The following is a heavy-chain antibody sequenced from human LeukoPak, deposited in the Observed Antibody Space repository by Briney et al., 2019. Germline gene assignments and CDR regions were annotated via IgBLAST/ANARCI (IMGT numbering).Heavy chain of an antibody. J-gene: IGHJ3*02. CDR1: GGTFSSYA. D-gene: IGHD2-15*01. Sequence: ASVKVSCKASGGTFSSYAISWVRQAPGQGLEWMGWVSTNTGNPTYAQDFTGRFGFSLDTSVSTAYLQISSLKVEDTAVYYCARPYCSSSSCFLGAFDIWGQGTTVTVSS. CDR3: ARPYCSSSSCFLGAFDI. V-gene: IGHV7-4-1*02. CDR2: VSTNTGNP.